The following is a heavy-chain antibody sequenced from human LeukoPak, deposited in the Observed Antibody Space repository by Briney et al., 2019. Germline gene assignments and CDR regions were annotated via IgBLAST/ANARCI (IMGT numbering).Heavy chain of an antibody. D-gene: IGHD2-15*01. V-gene: IGHV3-23*01. CDR1: GFTFSSYA. CDR3: AKDSLHCSGGSCPWDY. Sequence: GGSLRLSCAASGFTFSSYAMSWVRQARGKGLEWVSAISGSGGSTYYADSVKGRFTISRDNSKNTLYLQMNSLRAEDTAVYYCAKDSLHCSGGSCPWDYWGQGTLVTVSS. CDR2: ISGSGGST. J-gene: IGHJ4*02.